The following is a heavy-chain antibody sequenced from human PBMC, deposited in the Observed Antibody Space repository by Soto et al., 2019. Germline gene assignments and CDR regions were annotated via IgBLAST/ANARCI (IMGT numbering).Heavy chain of an antibody. CDR1: GVSISSSNYF. CDR3: ARLWTY. Sequence: QPQLQESGPGLVKPSETLSLTCSVSGVSISSSNYFWGWIRQPPGKGLEYIGNIYYTGSTKYNPSTKSRVTISVETSKNKFSLKLSYVTAADTAVYYCARLWTYWGQGTLVTVSS. V-gene: IGHV4-39*01. D-gene: IGHD1-1*01. CDR2: IYYTGST. J-gene: IGHJ4*02.